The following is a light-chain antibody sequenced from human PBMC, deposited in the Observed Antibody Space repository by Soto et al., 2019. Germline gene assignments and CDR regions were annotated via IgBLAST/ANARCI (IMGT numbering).Light chain of an antibody. CDR3: QVWNITTDHYV. J-gene: IGLJ1*01. V-gene: IGLV3-21*02. CDR2: DDN. CDR1: NIGSTS. Sequence: ELTXPPSVSVAPGQTARITCGGNNIGSTSVHWYQQRPGQAPVLVVYDDNDRPSGIPERFSGSNSENTATLTITRVEAGDEADYYCQVWNITTDHYVFGTGTKVTVL.